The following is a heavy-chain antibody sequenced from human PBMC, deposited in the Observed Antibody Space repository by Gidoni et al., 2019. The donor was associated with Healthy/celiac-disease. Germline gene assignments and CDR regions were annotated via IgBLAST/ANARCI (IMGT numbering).Heavy chain of an antibody. D-gene: IGHD2-21*02. CDR2: ISSSNSYV. V-gene: IGHV3-21*01. Sequence: VQLVESGGGLVKPGGSLRLSCAASGFTVSSYSMNWLRQAPGKGLEWGATISSSNSYVYYAGSVKVRLTISKDNANNSLYLQRNSLRAEDTGVYYCAIMTDTWYCDLWGRGTLVTVSS. J-gene: IGHJ2*01. CDR3: AIMTDTWYCDL. CDR1: GFTVSSYS.